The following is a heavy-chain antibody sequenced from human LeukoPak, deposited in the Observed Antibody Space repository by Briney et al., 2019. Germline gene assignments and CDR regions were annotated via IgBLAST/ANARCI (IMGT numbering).Heavy chain of an antibody. CDR1: GFTFGDYG. D-gene: IGHD2-21*02. Sequence: GGSLRLSCTASGFTFGDYGMSWVRQAPGRGLEGVGFGRSRDYGATTQYAASVDDRVTVSRDDSKSIAYLHMNSLKPEDTAVYYCARDSAYCGGDCYTDAFDIWGQGTMVTVSS. CDR3: ARDSAYCGGDCYTDAFDI. V-gene: IGHV3-49*04. CDR2: GRSRDYGATT. J-gene: IGHJ3*02.